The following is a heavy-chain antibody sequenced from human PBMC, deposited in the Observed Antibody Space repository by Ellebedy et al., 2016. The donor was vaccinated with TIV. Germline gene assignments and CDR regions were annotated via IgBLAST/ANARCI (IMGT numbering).Heavy chain of an antibody. V-gene: IGHV1-2*04. D-gene: IGHD5-18*01. Sequence: ASVKVSCKPSGYTFTAYYMHWVRQAPGQGLEWMGWINPTSGGTNYAQKLQGWVTMTRDTSISTAYMERSRLRSDDTAVYYCARGGSYGLEYWGQGTLVTVSS. CDR1: GYTFTAYY. CDR2: INPTSGGT. CDR3: ARGGSYGLEY. J-gene: IGHJ4*02.